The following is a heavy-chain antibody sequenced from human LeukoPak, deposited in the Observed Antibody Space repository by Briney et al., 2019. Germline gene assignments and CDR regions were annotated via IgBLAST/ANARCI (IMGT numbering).Heavy chain of an antibody. V-gene: IGHV3-21*01. J-gene: IGHJ4*02. CDR1: GFTFSSYS. CDR2: ISSSSSYI. D-gene: IGHD3-3*01. Sequence: GGSLRLSCAASGFTFSSYSMNCVRQAPGKGLEWVSSISSSSSYIYYADSVKGRFTISRDNAKNSLYLQMNSLRAEDTAVYYCARFGVATSAFDYWGQGTLVTVSS. CDR3: ARFGVATSAFDY.